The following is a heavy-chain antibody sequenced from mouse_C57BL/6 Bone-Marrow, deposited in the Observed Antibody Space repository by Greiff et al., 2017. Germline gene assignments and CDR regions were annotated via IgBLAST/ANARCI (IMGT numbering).Heavy chain of an antibody. V-gene: IGHV1-82*01. CDR2: IYPGDGDT. D-gene: IGHD1-1*01. CDR3: ARSRDYGSSPGFAY. Sequence: QVQLKQSGPELVKPGASVKISCKASGYAFSSSWMNWVKQRPGKGLEWIGRIYPGDGDTNYNGKFKGKATLTADKSSSTAYMQLSSLTSEDSAVYFCARSRDYGSSPGFAYWGQGTLVTVSA. J-gene: IGHJ3*01. CDR1: GYAFSSSW.